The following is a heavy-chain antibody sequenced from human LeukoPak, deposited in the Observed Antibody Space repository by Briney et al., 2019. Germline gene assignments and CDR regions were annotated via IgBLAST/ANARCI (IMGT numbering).Heavy chain of an antibody. D-gene: IGHD3-22*01. Sequence: PSETLSLTCTVSGGSISSYYWGWIRQPPGKGLEWIGYIYYSGSTNYNPSLKSRVTISVDTSKNQFSLKLSSVTAADTAVYYCARRPYYYDSSGYYDYWGQGTLVTVSS. V-gene: IGHV4-59*01. CDR3: ARRPYYYDSSGYYDY. CDR2: IYYSGST. J-gene: IGHJ4*02. CDR1: GGSISSYY.